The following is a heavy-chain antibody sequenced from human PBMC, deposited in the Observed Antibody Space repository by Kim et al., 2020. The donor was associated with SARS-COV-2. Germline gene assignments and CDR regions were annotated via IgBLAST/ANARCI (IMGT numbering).Heavy chain of an antibody. CDR3: TTPYYDYVWGSYRYTDD. J-gene: IGHJ4*02. Sequence: GSLRLSCAASGFTFSNAWMSWVRQAPGKGLEWVGRIKSKTDGGTTDYAAPVKGRFTISRDDSKNTLYLQMNSLKTEDTAVYYCTTPYYDYVWGSYRYTDDWGQGTLVTVSS. D-gene: IGHD3-16*02. V-gene: IGHV3-15*01. CDR1: GFTFSNAW. CDR2: IKSKTDGGTT.